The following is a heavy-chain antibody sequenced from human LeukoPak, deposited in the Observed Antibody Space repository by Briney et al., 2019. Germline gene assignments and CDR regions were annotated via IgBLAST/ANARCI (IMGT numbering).Heavy chain of an antibody. J-gene: IGHJ4*02. CDR2: MNPNSGNT. CDR3: ARDARITGRFLDY. CDR1: GDTFTSYD. D-gene: IGHD1-20*01. Sequence: GGSVQDFCKASGDTFTSYDINGVRQATGQGLEWMGWMNPNSGNTGYAQKFQGRVTITRNTSISTAYMELSSLRSEDTAVYYCARDARITGRFLDYWGQGTLVTVSS. V-gene: IGHV1-8*01.